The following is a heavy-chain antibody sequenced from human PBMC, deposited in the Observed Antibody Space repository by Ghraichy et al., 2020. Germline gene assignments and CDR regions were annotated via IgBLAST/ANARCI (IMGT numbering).Heavy chain of an antibody. CDR3: VRGMWFGESSYRRGMDV. CDR1: GGSFSGYY. D-gene: IGHD3-10*01. J-gene: IGHJ6*02. Sequence: GSLRLSCAVSGGSFSGYYWSWIRQSPGKGLEWIGEILPSGSTAYNPSLGSRVTISLDASKFHFSLKLSSVTAADTAVYYCVRGMWFGESSYRRGMDVWGQGTTVTVSS. V-gene: IGHV4-34*01. CDR2: ILPSGST.